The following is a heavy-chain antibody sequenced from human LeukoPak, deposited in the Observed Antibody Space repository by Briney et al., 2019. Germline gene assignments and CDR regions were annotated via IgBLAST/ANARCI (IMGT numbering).Heavy chain of an antibody. Sequence: GGSLRLSCAASGFTFSSYWMHWVRQAPGKGLEWVAFIQFDGSNKYYADSVKGRFTISRDNSKNSLYLQMNRLRVEDTAVYYCAKDWDYYGSGSYYNTADYWGQGTLVTVSS. CDR2: IQFDGSNK. D-gene: IGHD3-10*01. J-gene: IGHJ4*02. CDR1: GFTFSSYW. V-gene: IGHV3-30*02. CDR3: AKDWDYYGSGSYYNTADY.